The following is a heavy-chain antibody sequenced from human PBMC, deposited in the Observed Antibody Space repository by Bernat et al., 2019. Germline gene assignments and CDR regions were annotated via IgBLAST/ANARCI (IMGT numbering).Heavy chain of an antibody. CDR3: AKDLPPDYYDSSGYYYLFDY. D-gene: IGHD3-22*01. CDR1: GFTFSSYA. J-gene: IGHJ4*02. V-gene: IGHV3-23*01. Sequence: EVQLLESGGGLVQPGGSLRLSCAASGFTFSSYAMSWVRQAPGKGLEWVSAISGSGGSTYYADSVKGRFTISRDNSKNTLYLQMNSLRAEDTAVYYCAKDLPPDYYDSSGYYYLFDYWGQGTLVTVSS. CDR2: ISGSGGST.